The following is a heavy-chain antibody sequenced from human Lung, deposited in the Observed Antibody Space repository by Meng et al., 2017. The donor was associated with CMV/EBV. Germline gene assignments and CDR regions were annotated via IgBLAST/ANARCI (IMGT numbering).Heavy chain of an antibody. Sequence: SETLSLXCTVSGGSINSVGYYWTWIRQHPGKGLEWIGYIYYSGGTDYNPSLQSRVTISVDTSKNQFSLILSSVTAADTAVYYCARGGRGAAAGQDYWGQGXLVTVSS. D-gene: IGHD6-13*01. CDR3: ARGGRGAAAGQDY. CDR1: GGSINSVGYY. J-gene: IGHJ4*02. V-gene: IGHV4-31*03. CDR2: IYYSGGT.